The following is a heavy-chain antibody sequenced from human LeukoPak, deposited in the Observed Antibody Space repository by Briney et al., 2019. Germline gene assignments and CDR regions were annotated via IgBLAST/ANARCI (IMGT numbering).Heavy chain of an antibody. D-gene: IGHD6-19*01. V-gene: IGHV3-30*18. CDR2: ISYDGSNK. CDR1: GFTFSSYG. Sequence: PGGSLRLSCAASGFTFSSYGMHWVRRAPGKGLEWVAVISYDGSNKYYADSVKGRFTISRDNSKNTLYLQMNSLRAEDTAVYYCAKDRVAGRGDYWGQGTLVTVSS. J-gene: IGHJ4*02. CDR3: AKDRVAGRGDY.